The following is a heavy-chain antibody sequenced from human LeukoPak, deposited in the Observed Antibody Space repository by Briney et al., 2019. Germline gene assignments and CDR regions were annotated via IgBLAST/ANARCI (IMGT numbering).Heavy chain of an antibody. CDR3: ARSEYSSSSIYFQH. Sequence: GGSLRLSCAASGFTLSDYYMSWIRQALGKGLEWVSYISSSGSTIYYADSVKGRFTISRDNAKNSLYLQMNSLRAEDTAVYYYARSEYSSSSIYFQHWGQGTLVTVSS. CDR2: ISSSGSTI. V-gene: IGHV3-11*01. J-gene: IGHJ1*01. D-gene: IGHD6-6*01. CDR1: GFTLSDYY.